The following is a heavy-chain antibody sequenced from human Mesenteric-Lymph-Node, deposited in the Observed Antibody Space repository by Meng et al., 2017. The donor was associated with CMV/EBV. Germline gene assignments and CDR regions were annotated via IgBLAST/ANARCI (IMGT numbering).Heavy chain of an antibody. CDR1: GFTFSSYS. CDR2: ISSSSSYI. J-gene: IGHJ4*02. CDR3: AREGYYESGGPIDY. V-gene: IGHV3-21*01. D-gene: IGHD3-22*01. Sequence: GESLKISCAASGFTFSSYSMNWVRQAPGKGLEWVSSISSSSSYIYYADSVKGRFTISRDNAGNSLYLQMNSLRAEDTAVYYCAREGYYESGGPIDYWGRGTLVTVSS.